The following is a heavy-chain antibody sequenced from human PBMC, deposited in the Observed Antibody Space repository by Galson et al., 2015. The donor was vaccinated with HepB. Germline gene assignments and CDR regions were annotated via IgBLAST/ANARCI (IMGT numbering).Heavy chain of an antibody. D-gene: IGHD3-10*01. V-gene: IGHV1-2*06. J-gene: IGHJ4*01. CDR2: INPNSGGT. Sequence: SVKVSCKASGYTFTDYYMHWVRQAPGQGLEWMGRINPNSGGTNYAQKFQGRVTMTRDTSISTAYMELSRLRSDDTAVYYCAGQRISMVQGVQYYFDYWGQGTLVTVSS. CDR1: GYTFTDYY. CDR3: AGQRISMVQGVQYYFDY.